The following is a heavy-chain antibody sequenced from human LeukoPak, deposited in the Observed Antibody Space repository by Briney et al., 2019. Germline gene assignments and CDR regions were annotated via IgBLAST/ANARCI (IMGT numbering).Heavy chain of an antibody. CDR1: GFTFRSYA. Sequence: PGGSLRLSCAASGFTFRSYAMTGVRQAPGKGLEWVSSISGSGDDTYYADSVKGRFTISRDNSKNTLYLQMNSLRAEDTAVYYCARDTPPPKYCSSTSCLPDAFDIWGQGTMVTVSS. CDR3: ARDTPPPKYCSSTSCLPDAFDI. D-gene: IGHD2-2*01. CDR2: ISGSGDDT. V-gene: IGHV3-23*01. J-gene: IGHJ3*02.